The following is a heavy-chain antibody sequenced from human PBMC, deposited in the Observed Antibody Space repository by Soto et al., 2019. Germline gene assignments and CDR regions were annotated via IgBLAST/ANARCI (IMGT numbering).Heavy chain of an antibody. Sequence: GGSLRLSCAASGFTFSSYGMHWVRQAPGKGLEWVAVISYDGSNKYYADSVKSRFTISQENSKNTLYLQMNSLRAEDTAVYYCAKEHVGIQLWPGYGMDVWGQGTTVTVSS. CDR3: AKEHVGIQLWPGYGMDV. J-gene: IGHJ6*02. D-gene: IGHD5-18*01. CDR2: ISYDGSNK. V-gene: IGHV3-30*18. CDR1: GFTFSSYG.